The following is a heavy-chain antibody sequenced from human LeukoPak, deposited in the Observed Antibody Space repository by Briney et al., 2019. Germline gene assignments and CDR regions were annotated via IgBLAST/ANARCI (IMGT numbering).Heavy chain of an antibody. CDR2: IYSGGST. Sequence: GGSLRLSCAASGFTVSSNYMSWVRQAPGKGLEWVSVIYSGGSTYYADSVKGRFTISRHNSKNALYLQMNSLRAEDTAVYYCARVDDDAFDIWGQGTMVTVSS. CDR1: GFTVSSNY. V-gene: IGHV3-53*04. CDR3: ARVDDDAFDI. J-gene: IGHJ3*02. D-gene: IGHD1-1*01.